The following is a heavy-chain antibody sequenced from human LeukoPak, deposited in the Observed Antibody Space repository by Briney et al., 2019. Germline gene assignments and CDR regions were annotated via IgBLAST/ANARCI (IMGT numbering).Heavy chain of an antibody. V-gene: IGHV3-48*01. D-gene: IGHD6-6*01. CDR3: ARGGAARPDY. CDR1: GFTFSSYG. CDR2: ISSDSRTV. Sequence: GGSLRLSCAASGFTFSSYGMHWVRQAPGKGLEWVSYISSDSRTVDYADSVKGRLTISRDNARNSLYLQMNTLRVEDTAVYFCARGGAARPDYWGRGTLVSVSS. J-gene: IGHJ4*02.